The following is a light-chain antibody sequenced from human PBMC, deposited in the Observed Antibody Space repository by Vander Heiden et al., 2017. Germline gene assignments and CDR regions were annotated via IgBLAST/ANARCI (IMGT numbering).Light chain of an antibody. V-gene: IGKV1-39*01. J-gene: IGKJ5*01. Sequence: DIQMTQSPSSLSASVGDRVTITCRASQSISSYLNWYQQKPGKAPKLLLYAASSLQSGVQSRFSGSGSGTDFTLTISSLQPEDFSTYYCQQSYSTPITFGQGTLLEIK. CDR3: QQSYSTPIT. CDR1: QSISSY. CDR2: AAS.